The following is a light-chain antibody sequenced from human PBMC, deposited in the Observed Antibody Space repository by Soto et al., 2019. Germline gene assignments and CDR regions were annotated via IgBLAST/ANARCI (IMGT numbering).Light chain of an antibody. J-gene: IGKJ1*01. CDR2: GAS. CDR3: QQRRSWPQSWQ. Sequence: TQSQVSLSVHYGERATLSCRAIQSVGSGLSWYQQKPGQAPRLLIYGASNRATDIPDRFSGSGSGTDFTLTISSLEPEDFAVYYCQQRRSWPQSWQLGQGTKVDIK. CDR1: QSVGSG. V-gene: IGKV3-11*01.